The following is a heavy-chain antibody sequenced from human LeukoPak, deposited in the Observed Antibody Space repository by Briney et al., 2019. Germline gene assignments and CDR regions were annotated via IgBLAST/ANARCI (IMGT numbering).Heavy chain of an antibody. V-gene: IGHV1-46*01. CDR2: INPSGGST. Sequence: ASVKVSCKASGYTFTSYYMHWVRQAPGQGLEWMGIINPSGGSTSYTQKFQGRVTMTRDTSTSTVYMELSSLRSEDTAVYYCARGGYSYGYTDYYYGMDVWGQGTTVTVSS. CDR3: ARGGYSYGYTDYYYGMDV. J-gene: IGHJ6*02. D-gene: IGHD5-18*01. CDR1: GYTFTSYY.